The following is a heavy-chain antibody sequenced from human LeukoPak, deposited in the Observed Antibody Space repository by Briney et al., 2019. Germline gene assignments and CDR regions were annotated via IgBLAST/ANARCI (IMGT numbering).Heavy chain of an antibody. D-gene: IGHD3-22*01. CDR3: ARGSSGGDN. Sequence: GSLRLSCAASGFTFSDYTMNWVRQAPGKGLEWVSSISSRSDYIHYADSVKGRFTISRDNAENSLFLQMNSLRDDDTAVYYCARGSSGGDNWGQGTLVTVSS. J-gene: IGHJ4*02. CDR1: GFTFSDYT. V-gene: IGHV3-21*01. CDR2: ISSRSDYI.